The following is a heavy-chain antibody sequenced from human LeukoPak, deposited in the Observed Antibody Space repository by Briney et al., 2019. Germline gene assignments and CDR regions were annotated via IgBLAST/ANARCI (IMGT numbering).Heavy chain of an antibody. J-gene: IGHJ3*02. CDR1: GYSISTSNY. V-gene: IGHV4-28*05. CDR2: IYYSGGI. Sequence: PSDTLSLTCSVSGYSISTSNYWAWIRQPPGRGLEWIGHIYYSGGIYYNPSLKSRVTMSVDTSRNQFPLKLSSVTAVDTAVYYCARKTTAGPTKAAFDIWGQGTMVAVST. D-gene: IGHD2-21*02. CDR3: ARKTTAGPTKAAFDI.